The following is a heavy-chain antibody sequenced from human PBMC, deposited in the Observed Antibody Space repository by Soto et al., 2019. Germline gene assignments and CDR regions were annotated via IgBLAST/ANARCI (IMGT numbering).Heavy chain of an antibody. Sequence: QVQLQESGPGLVKPSETLSLTCTVSGGSISSYYWSWIRQPPGKGLEWIGYIYYSGRTNYNPSLKSRVTSSVDTSKNQFSLKLSSVTAADTAVYYCARAWGRVFDYWGQGTLVTVSS. CDR2: IYYSGRT. V-gene: IGHV4-59*01. CDR3: ARAWGRVFDY. J-gene: IGHJ4*02. D-gene: IGHD3-16*01. CDR1: GGSISSYY.